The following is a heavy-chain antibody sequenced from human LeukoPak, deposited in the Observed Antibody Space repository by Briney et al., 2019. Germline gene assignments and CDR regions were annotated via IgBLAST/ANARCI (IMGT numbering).Heavy chain of an antibody. CDR2: INTGGSSI. V-gene: IGHV3-74*01. CDR3: ARSNQVDDY. Sequence: PGVSLRLSCAACGFTFRSYWVLWVRRFPGKGLVWVARINTGGSSITYADSVKGRFNIARDNAKNALYLQMDRLRAEDRGVYYCARSNQVDDYWGQGTRVSVSS. D-gene: IGHD1-14*01. J-gene: IGHJ4*02. CDR1: GFTFRSYW.